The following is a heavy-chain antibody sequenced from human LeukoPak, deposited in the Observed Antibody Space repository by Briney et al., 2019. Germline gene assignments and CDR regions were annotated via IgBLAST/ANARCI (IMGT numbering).Heavy chain of an antibody. Sequence: ASVKVSXKASGYTFTGYYMHWVRQGPGQGLEWMGWINPNSGGTNYAQKFQGRVTMTRDTSINTAYMELSRLRSDDTAVYYCARDIAQWVRLFDYWGQGTLVTVSS. J-gene: IGHJ4*02. CDR2: INPNSGGT. CDR3: ARDIAQWVRLFDY. D-gene: IGHD5-12*01. V-gene: IGHV1-2*02. CDR1: GYTFTGYY.